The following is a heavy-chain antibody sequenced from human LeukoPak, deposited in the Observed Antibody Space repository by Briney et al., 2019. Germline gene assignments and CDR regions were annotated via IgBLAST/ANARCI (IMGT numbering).Heavy chain of an antibody. CDR2: ITYSGDNT. Sequence: GGSLRLSCAASGFTVGSHAMTSVRQPPGKGLEWVSGITYSGDNTYYAGSVKGRFTISRDNSRNTLFLQMDSLRAEDTAVYYCAKDKLPTAMFSYVYWGQGTLVTVSS. D-gene: IGHD2-2*01. V-gene: IGHV3-23*01. CDR1: GFTVGSHA. CDR3: AKDKLPTAMFSYVY. J-gene: IGHJ4*02.